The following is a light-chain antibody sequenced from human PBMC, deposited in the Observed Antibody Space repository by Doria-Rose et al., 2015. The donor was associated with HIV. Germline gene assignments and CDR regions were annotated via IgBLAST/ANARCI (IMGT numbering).Light chain of an antibody. CDR2: EAS. Sequence: VGDRVTITCRASQSISTWLAWYQQIPGKAPKLLIYEASSLGSGVPSRFSGSGSGTEFTLTINSLQPDDFATYYCQQYNSYWTFGQGTKVEIK. CDR3: QQYNSYWT. CDR1: QSISTW. J-gene: IGKJ1*01. V-gene: IGKV1-5*03.